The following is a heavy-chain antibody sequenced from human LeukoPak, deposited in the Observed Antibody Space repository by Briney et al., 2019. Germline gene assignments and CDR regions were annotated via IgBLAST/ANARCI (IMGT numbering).Heavy chain of an antibody. J-gene: IGHJ4*02. V-gene: IGHV4-39*01. CDR1: GGSISSSSYY. Sequence: SETLSLTCTVSGGSISSSSYYWGWIRQPPGKGLEWIGSIYYSGSTYYNPSLKSRVTISVDTSKNQFSLKLSSVTAADTAVYYCARHLCSSRGAYFDYWGQGTLVTVSS. CDR2: IYYSGST. CDR3: ARHLCSSRGAYFDY. D-gene: IGHD6-13*01.